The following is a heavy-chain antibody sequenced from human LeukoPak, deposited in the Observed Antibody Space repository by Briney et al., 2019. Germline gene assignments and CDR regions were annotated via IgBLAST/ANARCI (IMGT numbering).Heavy chain of an antibody. CDR3: ARGEAAAGPMDYMDV. CDR2: VNHSGST. Sequence: SETLSLTCAVYGGSFSGYYWSWIRQPPGKGLEWIGEVNHSGSTNYNPSLKSRVTMSVDTSENQFSLKLSSVTAADTAVYYCARGEAAAGPMDYMDVWDTGATVTVSS. V-gene: IGHV4-34*01. D-gene: IGHD6-13*01. J-gene: IGHJ6*03. CDR1: GGSFSGYY.